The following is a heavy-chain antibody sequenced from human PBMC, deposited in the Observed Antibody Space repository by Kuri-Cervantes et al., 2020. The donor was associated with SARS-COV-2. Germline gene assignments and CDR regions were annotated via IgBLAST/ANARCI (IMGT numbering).Heavy chain of an antibody. CDR2: ISSSSSTI. Sequence: GESLKISCAASGFTFSSYSMNWVRQAPGKGLEWVSYISSSSSTIYYADSVKGRFTISRDKAKNSLYLQMNSLRAEDTAVYYCARVSLDTAMVTSYVDYWGQGIL. CDR1: GFTFSSYS. D-gene: IGHD5-18*01. V-gene: IGHV3-48*01. J-gene: IGHJ4*02. CDR3: ARVSLDTAMVTSYVDY.